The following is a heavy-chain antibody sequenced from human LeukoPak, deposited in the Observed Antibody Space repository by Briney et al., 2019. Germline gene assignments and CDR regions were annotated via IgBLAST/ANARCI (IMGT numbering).Heavy chain of an antibody. J-gene: IGHJ4*02. CDR2: IYYSGST. D-gene: IGHD3-10*01. CDR3: ARLGYYGSGSYYNVISTTRPHSYFDY. CDR1: GGSISSSSYY. V-gene: IGHV4-39*07. Sequence: SETLSLTCTVSGGSISSSSYYWGWIRQPPGKGLEWIGSIYYSGSTYYNPSLKSRVTISVDTSKNQFSLKLSSVTAADTAVYYCARLGYYGSGSYYNVISTTRPHSYFDYWGQGTLVTVSS.